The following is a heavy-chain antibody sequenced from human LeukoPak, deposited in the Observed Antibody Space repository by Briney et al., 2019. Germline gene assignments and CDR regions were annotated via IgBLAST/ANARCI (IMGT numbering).Heavy chain of an antibody. J-gene: IGHJ4*02. CDR1: GFTFSSYA. D-gene: IGHD3-10*01. Sequence: GGSLRLSCAASGFTFSSYAMSWVRQAPGKGLEWVASIGPTGSNTYYPESVKGRFTISRDNSQNTLSLQMNSLRAEDTAVYYCSKGSVSYYYEYWGQGTLVTVSS. V-gene: IGHV3-23*01. CDR3: SKGSVSYYYEY. CDR2: IGPTGSNT.